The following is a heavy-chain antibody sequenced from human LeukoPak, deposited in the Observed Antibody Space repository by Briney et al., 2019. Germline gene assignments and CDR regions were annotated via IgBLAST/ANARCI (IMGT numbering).Heavy chain of an antibody. J-gene: IGHJ5*02. V-gene: IGHV3-53*04. CDR3: VRLMGSGWFDP. D-gene: IGHD1-26*01. Sequence: GGSLRLSCAASGFTFSSYSMNWVRQAPGRGLEWVSVIYSGGNTFYADSVKGRFTISRHNSENTLYLQMNSLSADDTAVYYCVRLMGSGWFDPWGQGTLVTVFS. CDR1: GFTFSSYS. CDR2: IYSGGNT.